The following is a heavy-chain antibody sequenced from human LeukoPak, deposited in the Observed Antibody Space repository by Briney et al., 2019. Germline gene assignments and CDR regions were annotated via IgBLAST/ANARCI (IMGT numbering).Heavy chain of an antibody. V-gene: IGHV3-21*01. CDR2: ISITSTSI. D-gene: IGHD3-16*01. Sequence: GGSLRLSCAASEFIFTSYSMNWVRQAPGKGLEWVSSISITSTSIYYADSVKGRFTISRDNAKNSLYLQMNSLETDDTAVYYCVRGGGWGPRGDYWGQGTLVTVSS. CDR1: EFIFTSYS. CDR3: VRGGGWGPRGDY. J-gene: IGHJ4*02.